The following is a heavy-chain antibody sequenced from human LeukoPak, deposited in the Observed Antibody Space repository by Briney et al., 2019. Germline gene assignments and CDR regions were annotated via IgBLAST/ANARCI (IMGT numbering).Heavy chain of an antibody. V-gene: IGHV4-39*01. D-gene: IGHD6-19*01. CDR1: GDSISSSPYY. J-gene: IGHJ4*02. Sequence: PSETLSLTCTVSGDSISSSPYYWGCIRRPPGKGLEWIGSIYYTGSTYYNPSLKSRVTISVDTSKNQFSLKLSSVTAADTAVYYCARRYSHSSLPDYWGQGTLVTVSS. CDR3: ARRYSHSSLPDY. CDR2: IYYTGST.